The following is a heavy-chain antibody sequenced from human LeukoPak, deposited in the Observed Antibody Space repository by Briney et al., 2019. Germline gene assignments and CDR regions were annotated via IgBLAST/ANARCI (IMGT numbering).Heavy chain of an antibody. CDR2: IIPFFGVV. J-gene: IGHJ4*02. D-gene: IGHD6-13*01. CDR1: GGTFSSHA. V-gene: IGHV1-69*13. Sequence: ASVKVSCKASGGTFSSHAISWVRQAPGQGLEWMGSIIPFFGVVNYAQKFQARVTMTADEATTTAYMELSNLRSEDTAVYYCARDQGSSWYVYWGQRTLVTVSS. CDR3: ARDQGSSWYVY.